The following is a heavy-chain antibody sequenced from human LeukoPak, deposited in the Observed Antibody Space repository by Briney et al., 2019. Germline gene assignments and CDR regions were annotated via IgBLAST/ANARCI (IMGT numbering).Heavy chain of an antibody. CDR3: ARGFPSSTSYDAFDI. V-gene: IGHV1-2*04. CDR1: GYTFTGYY. Sequence: GASVKVSCKASGYTFTGYYMHWVRQAPGQGLEWMGWINPNSGGTNYAQKFQGWVTMTRDTSISTAYMELSRLRSDDTAVYYCARGFPSSTSYDAFDIWGQGTMVTVSS. D-gene: IGHD2-2*01. J-gene: IGHJ3*02. CDR2: INPNSGGT.